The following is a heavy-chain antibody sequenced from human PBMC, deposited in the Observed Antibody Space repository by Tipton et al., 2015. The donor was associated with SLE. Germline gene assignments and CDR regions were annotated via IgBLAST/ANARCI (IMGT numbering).Heavy chain of an antibody. D-gene: IGHD5-12*01. Sequence: TLSLTCAVYGGSFSGYYWSWNRQPPGKGLEWIGENNHSGRTNYNPSLETRVTMSVDTSKNQFFLKVSTVTAADTAVYYCARLASGYHWDWSQGTLVTVPS. V-gene: IGHV4-34*01. CDR3: ARLASGYHWD. CDR1: GGSFSGYY. CDR2: NNHSGRT. J-gene: IGHJ4*02.